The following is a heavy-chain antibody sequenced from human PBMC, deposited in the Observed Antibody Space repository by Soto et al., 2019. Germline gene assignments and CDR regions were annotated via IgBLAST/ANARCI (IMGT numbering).Heavy chain of an antibody. V-gene: IGHV3-21*01. D-gene: IGHD6-13*01. CDR1: GFTFSSYS. Sequence: EVQLVESGGGLVKPGGSLRLSCAASGFTFSSYSMNWVRHAPGKGLEWVSSISSSSSYIYYADSVKGRFTISRDNATNSLYLHMNSLRAEDTAVYYCASKIAAADPDYYYGMDVWGQGTTATVSS. CDR2: ISSSSSYI. J-gene: IGHJ6*02. CDR3: ASKIAAADPDYYYGMDV.